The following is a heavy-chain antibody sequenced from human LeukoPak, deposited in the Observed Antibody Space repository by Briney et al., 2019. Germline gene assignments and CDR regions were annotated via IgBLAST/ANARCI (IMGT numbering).Heavy chain of an antibody. J-gene: IGHJ6*02. CDR1: VFTFSSYA. Sequence: PGGSLRLSSAASVFTFSSYAMSWVHQAPGKGLEWVSAISGSGGSTYYADSVKGRFTISRDNSKNTLYLQMNSLRAEDTAVYYCAKDLDWNYVGYYGMDVWGQGTTVTVSS. CDR2: ISGSGGST. D-gene: IGHD1-7*01. CDR3: AKDLDWNYVGYYGMDV. V-gene: IGHV3-23*01.